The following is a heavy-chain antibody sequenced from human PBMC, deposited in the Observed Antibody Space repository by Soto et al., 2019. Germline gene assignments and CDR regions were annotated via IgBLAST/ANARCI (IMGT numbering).Heavy chain of an antibody. CDR2: ISPYNGKT. V-gene: IGHV1-18*01. J-gene: IGHJ4*02. Sequence: QVQLVQSGAEVKQPRASVKVSCKVSGYTFVSYGIAWVRQAPGQGLEWMGWISPYNGKTNYAQKLQGRVTMITDTSTSTAYMDLTSLRSDDTAVYYCVRDQYFFDSSGYYDYWGQGTLVTVSS. D-gene: IGHD3-22*01. CDR1: GYTFVSYG. CDR3: VRDQYFFDSSGYYDY.